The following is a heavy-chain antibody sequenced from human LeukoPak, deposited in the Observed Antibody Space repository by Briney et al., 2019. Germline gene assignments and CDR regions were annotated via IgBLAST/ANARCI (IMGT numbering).Heavy chain of an antibody. CDR2: INPNSGGT. J-gene: IGHJ4*02. V-gene: IGHV1-2*02. Sequence: ASVKVSCKASGYTFTGYYMHWVRQAPGQGLEWMGWINPNSGGTNYAQKFQGRVTVTRDTSISTAYMELSRLRSDDTAVYYCARDPGSGSYSFDYWGQGTLVTVSS. CDR1: GYTFTGYY. D-gene: IGHD3-10*01. CDR3: ARDPGSGSYSFDY.